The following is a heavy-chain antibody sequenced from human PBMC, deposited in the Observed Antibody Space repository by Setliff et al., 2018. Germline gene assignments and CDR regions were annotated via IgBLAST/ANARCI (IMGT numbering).Heavy chain of an antibody. CDR3: ARLSPYNTGPPFDY. Sequence: SETLSLTCSVSGDSIFDNYWSWIRQSPGRGLEWIAYISYTGSTNYNPSLKSRVTISLDTSKNHFSLNLRSVTAADTAVYYCARLSPYNTGPPFDYWGQGTPVTVSS. D-gene: IGHD2-8*02. CDR1: GDSIFDNY. V-gene: IGHV4-59*08. J-gene: IGHJ4*02. CDR2: ISYTGST.